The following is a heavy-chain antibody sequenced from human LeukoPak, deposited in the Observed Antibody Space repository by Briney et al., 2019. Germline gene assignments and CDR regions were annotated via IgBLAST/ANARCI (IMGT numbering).Heavy chain of an antibody. V-gene: IGHV4-39*01. D-gene: IGHD2-21*02. CDR3: ARNSSRPCGGTNCYPGGWFDT. J-gene: IGHJ5*02. CDR1: GGSISRSSDY. Sequence: SETLSLTCTVSGGSISRSSDYWVWIRQPPGKRLEWIGSIYFSGSTHYRPSLRSRLTMSVDTRKNQFSLKLSSVTAEDTAAYYCARNSSRPCGGTNCYPGGWFDTWGQGMLVTVSS. CDR2: IYFSGST.